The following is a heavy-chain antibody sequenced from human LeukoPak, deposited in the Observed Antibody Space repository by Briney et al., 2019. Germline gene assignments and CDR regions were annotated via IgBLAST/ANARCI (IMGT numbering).Heavy chain of an antibody. CDR3: AKWDWFLSLDY. CDR1: GFTFKDYA. CDR2: ISGSSANI. Sequence: HTGGSLRLSCEASGFTFKDYAISWVRQAPGKGLEWVSGISGSSANIYYADSVKGRFTISRDNSKSTVYLQMSSLRAEDTAVYFCAKWDWFLSLDYWGQGTRVTVSS. V-gene: IGHV3-23*01. D-gene: IGHD3-3*01. J-gene: IGHJ4*02.